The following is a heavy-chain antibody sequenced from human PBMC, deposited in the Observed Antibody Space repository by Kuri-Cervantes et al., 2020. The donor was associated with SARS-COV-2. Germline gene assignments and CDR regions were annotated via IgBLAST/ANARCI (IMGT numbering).Heavy chain of an antibody. J-gene: IGHJ6*02. D-gene: IGHD2-15*01. CDR3: ARFVVVVAATGGMDV. Sequence: GGSLRLSCAASGFTFSSYAMSWVRQAPGEGLEWVAVIWYDGTKKYYADSVKGRFTISRDNTRNTLYLQMNSLRAEDTAVYYCARFVVVVAATGGMDVWGQGTTVTVSS. V-gene: IGHV3-33*08. CDR1: GFTFSSYA. CDR2: IWYDGTKK.